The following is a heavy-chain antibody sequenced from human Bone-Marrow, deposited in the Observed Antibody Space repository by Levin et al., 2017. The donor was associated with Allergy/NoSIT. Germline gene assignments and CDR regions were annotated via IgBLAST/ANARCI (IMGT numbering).Heavy chain of an antibody. CDR1: GFTFSDYS. V-gene: IGHV3-72*01. CDR3: ARDLPFTGAFDI. J-gene: IGHJ3*02. Sequence: PGGSLRLSCAASGFTFSDYSMDWVRQAPGKGLEWLGRSRDVTNGYTGEYAASVEGRFTISRGVSQNSLYLHMSSLQREDTAVYFCARDLPFTGAFDIWGQGTIVTVS. CDR2: SRDVTNGYTG.